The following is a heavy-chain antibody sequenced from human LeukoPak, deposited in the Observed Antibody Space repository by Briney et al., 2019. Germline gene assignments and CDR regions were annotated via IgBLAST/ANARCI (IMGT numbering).Heavy chain of an antibody. Sequence: ASVKVSCKASGYTFTGYYMHWVRQAPGQGLEWMGWINPNSGGTNYAQKFQGRDTMTRDTSISTAYMELSRLRSDDTAVYYCASPYCSSTSCYAWWFDPWGQGTLVTVSS. V-gene: IGHV1-2*02. D-gene: IGHD2-2*01. CDR1: GYTFTGYY. CDR2: INPNSGGT. CDR3: ASPYCSSTSCYAWWFDP. J-gene: IGHJ5*02.